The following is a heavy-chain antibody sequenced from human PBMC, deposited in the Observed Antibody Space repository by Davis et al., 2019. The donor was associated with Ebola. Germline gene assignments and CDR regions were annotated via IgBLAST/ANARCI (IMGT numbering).Heavy chain of an antibody. CDR2: IKQDGSEK. CDR3: AKDLEAWWHIVVVTAIPGYYGMDV. CDR1: GFTFSSYW. V-gene: IGHV3-7*01. D-gene: IGHD2-21*02. J-gene: IGHJ6*02. Sequence: GGSLRLSCAASGFTFSSYWMSWVRQAPGKGLEWVANIKQDGSEKYYVDSVKGRFTISRDNAKNSLYLQMNSLRAEDTAVYYCAKDLEAWWHIVVVTAIPGYYGMDVWGQGTTVTVSS.